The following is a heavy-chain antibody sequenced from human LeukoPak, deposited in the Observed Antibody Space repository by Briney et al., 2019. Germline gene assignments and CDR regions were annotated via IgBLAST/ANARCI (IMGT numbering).Heavy chain of an antibody. CDR1: GFTFSSGS. D-gene: IGHD2-15*01. CDR3: ASEEGYCSGVTCNNWFHT. Sequence: GGSLRLACAASGFTFSSGSMNWVRQPPGKGLGWVSYISSSSSTTYYAYSENDRFTIVIQNPKRSLFLQMISVTNERTTMYYCASEEGYCSGVTCNNWFHTWGRGTLVTVSS. J-gene: IGHJ5*02. CDR2: ISSSSSTT. V-gene: IGHV3-48*02.